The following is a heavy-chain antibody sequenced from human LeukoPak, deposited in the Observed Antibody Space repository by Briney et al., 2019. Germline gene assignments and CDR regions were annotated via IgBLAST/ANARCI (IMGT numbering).Heavy chain of an antibody. CDR1: GFTLSKYG. CDR3: ATEGFYY. CDR2: ISKSGDIT. Sequence: GGSLRLSCVASGFTLSKYGMRWVRQAAGKGLEYVSGISKSGDITHYVDSVRGRFTISRDNSKNTLYFQMDSLRAEDTALYYCATEGFYYWGPGTLVTVSS. J-gene: IGHJ4*02. V-gene: IGHV3-23*01.